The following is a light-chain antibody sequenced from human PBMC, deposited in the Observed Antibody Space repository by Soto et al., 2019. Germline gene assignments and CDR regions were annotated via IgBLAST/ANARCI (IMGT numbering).Light chain of an antibody. CDR2: DVN. J-gene: IGLJ2*01. CDR3: CSYVGSSTVV. Sequence: QSALTQPASVSGSPGQSITISCTGTSSDIGGYNFVSWYQQYPGEVPKLMIYDVNARPSGVSNRFSGSKSGYTASLTISGLQAEDEADYYCCSYVGSSTVVFGGGTKVTVL. CDR1: SSDIGGYNF. V-gene: IGLV2-14*01.